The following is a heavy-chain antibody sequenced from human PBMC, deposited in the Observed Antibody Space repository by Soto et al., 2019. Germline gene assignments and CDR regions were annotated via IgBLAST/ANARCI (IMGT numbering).Heavy chain of an antibody. J-gene: IGHJ4*02. D-gene: IGHD6-13*01. CDR3: ARLPIAAADIDY. CDR2: IYYSGST. Sequence: LSLTCTVSGGSISSSSYYWGWIRQPPGKGLEWIGSIYYSGSTYYNPSLKSRVTISVDTSKNQFSLKLSSVTAADTAVYYCARLPIAAADIDYWGQGTLVTVSS. CDR1: GGSISSSSYY. V-gene: IGHV4-39*01.